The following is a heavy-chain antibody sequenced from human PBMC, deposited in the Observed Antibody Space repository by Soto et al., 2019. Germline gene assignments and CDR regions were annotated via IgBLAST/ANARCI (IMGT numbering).Heavy chain of an antibody. CDR2: INYSGNT. CDR1: GGSISTYF. D-gene: IGHD5-12*01. V-gene: IGHV4-59*01. CDR3: AGFRDGYLIKNGMDV. Sequence: SETLSLTCTVSGGSISTYFWSWIRQPPGKGPEWLGYINYSGNTNYNPSLKSRVTISVDTSKNQFSLKLSSVTAADTAVYYCAGFRDGYLIKNGMDVWGQGTTVTVSS. J-gene: IGHJ6*02.